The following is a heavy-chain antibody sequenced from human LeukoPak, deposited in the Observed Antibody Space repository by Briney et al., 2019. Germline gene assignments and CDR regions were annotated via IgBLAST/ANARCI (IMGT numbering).Heavy chain of an antibody. V-gene: IGHV3-30*18. CDR1: GFTFSIYG. CDR3: AKDRYSSRWLLYASNYYFDY. Sequence: PGGSLRLSCAASGFTFSIYGMHGPPQAPGKGVEGVAVISYYGSNKVFTDSGKRRFTISRDNSRNTLYLQMNSLRSEDTAVYYCAKDRYSSRWLLYASNYYFDYWGQGTLVTVSS. J-gene: IGHJ4*02. D-gene: IGHD6-13*01. CDR2: ISYYGSNK.